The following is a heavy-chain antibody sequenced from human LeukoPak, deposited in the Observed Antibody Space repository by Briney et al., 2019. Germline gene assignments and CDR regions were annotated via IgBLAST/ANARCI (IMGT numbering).Heavy chain of an antibody. CDR3: AKGRYDFWSGYLTD. V-gene: IGHV3-23*01. CDR2: ISGSGGST. CDR1: GFTFSSYA. Sequence: GGSLTLSCAASGFTFSSYAMSWVRQAPGEGREWVSAISGSGGSTYYADSVKGRFTISRDNSKNTLYLQMNSLRAEDTAVYYCAKGRYDFWSGYLTDWGQGTLVTVSS. J-gene: IGHJ4*02. D-gene: IGHD3-3*01.